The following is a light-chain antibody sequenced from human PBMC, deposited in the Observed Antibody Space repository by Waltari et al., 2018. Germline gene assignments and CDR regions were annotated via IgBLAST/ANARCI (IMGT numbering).Light chain of an antibody. Sequence: QTVVTQEPSFSVTPGGTVTLTCALSSGSVSTSYYSSWYQQTPGQAPRTLIYNTNTRASGVPDRFSGSILGNKAALTITGAQAEDESDYYCVLYMGSGASVFGGGTKLTVL. CDR2: NTN. J-gene: IGLJ3*02. V-gene: IGLV8-61*01. CDR1: SGSVSTSYY. CDR3: VLYMGSGASV.